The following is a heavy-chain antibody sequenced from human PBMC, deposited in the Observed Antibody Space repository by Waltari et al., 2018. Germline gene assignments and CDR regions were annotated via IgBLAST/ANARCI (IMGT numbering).Heavy chain of an antibody. D-gene: IGHD4-17*01. Sequence: QVQLQESCPGLVKPSETLSLTCPVSGGSISSYYWSWLRQPPGKGLEWIGYIYYSGSTNYNPSLKSRVTISVDTSKNQFSLKLSSVTAADTAVYYCARDLIYGDYAYDAFDIWGQGTMVTVSS. CDR1: GGSISSYY. V-gene: IGHV4-59*01. CDR3: ARDLIYGDYAYDAFDI. J-gene: IGHJ3*02. CDR2: IYYSGST.